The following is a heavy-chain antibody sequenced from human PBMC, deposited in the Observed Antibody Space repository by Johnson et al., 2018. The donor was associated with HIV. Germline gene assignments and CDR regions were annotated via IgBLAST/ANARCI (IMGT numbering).Heavy chain of an antibody. Sequence: QVQLVESGGGVVQPGRSLRLSCAASGFTFSNYAIHWVRQAPGKGLEWVAVISYDGRNKYYADSVKGRFTISRDNSKNTLYLQMNSLRAEDTVVYHCARVRPPGLLDAIDIWGQGTMVTVSS. J-gene: IGHJ3*02. CDR2: ISYDGRNK. CDR1: GFTFSNYA. V-gene: IGHV3-30*04. CDR3: ARVRPPGLLDAIDI.